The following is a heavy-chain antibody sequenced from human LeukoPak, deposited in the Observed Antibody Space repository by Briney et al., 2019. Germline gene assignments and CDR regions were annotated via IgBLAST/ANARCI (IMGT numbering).Heavy chain of an antibody. D-gene: IGHD6-13*01. Sequence: SQTLSLTCAISGDSVSSNSAAWNWIRLSPSRGLEWLGRTYYRSKWYNDYAVSVKSRITINPDTSKNQFSLQLNSVTPEDTAVYYCARQAGSWYDVRFDYWGQGTLVTVSS. CDR2: TYYRSKWYN. V-gene: IGHV6-1*01. CDR1: GDSVSSNSAA. J-gene: IGHJ4*02. CDR3: ARQAGSWYDVRFDY.